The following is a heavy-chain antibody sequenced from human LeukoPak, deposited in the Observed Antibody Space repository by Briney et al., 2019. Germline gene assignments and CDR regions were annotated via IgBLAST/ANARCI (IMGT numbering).Heavy chain of an antibody. D-gene: IGHD6-6*01. Sequence: GGSLRLSCAASGFTFSSYWMSWVRQAPGKGLEWVANIKQDGSEKYYVDSVKGRFTISRDNAKNSLYLQMNSLRAEDTAVYCCAKDLAYSSSYYFDYWGQGTLVTVSS. CDR2: IKQDGSEK. J-gene: IGHJ4*02. CDR3: AKDLAYSSSYYFDY. CDR1: GFTFSSYW. V-gene: IGHV3-7*01.